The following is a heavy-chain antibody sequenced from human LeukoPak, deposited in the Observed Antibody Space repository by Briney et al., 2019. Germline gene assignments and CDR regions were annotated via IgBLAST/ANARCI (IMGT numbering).Heavy chain of an antibody. D-gene: IGHD6-13*01. CDR1: GATFSSYA. J-gene: IGHJ5*02. CDR3: ARGSNSSSWYNWFDP. CDR2: IIPILGIA. V-gene: IGHV1-69*04. Sequence: GASVKASCKASGATFSSYAISWVRQAPGQGLEWMGRIIPILGIANYAQKFQGRVTITADKSTSTAYMELSSLRSEDTAVYYCARGSNSSSWYNWFDPWGQGTLVTVSS.